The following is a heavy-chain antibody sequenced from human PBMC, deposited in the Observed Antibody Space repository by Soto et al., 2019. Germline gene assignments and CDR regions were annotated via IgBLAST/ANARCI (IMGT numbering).Heavy chain of an antibody. CDR2: IYYSGST. V-gene: IGHV4-31*03. CDR3: AREGAAPYYYYGMDV. D-gene: IGHD6-6*01. CDR1: GGSISSGGYF. J-gene: IGHJ6*02. Sequence: QVQLQESGPGLEKPSQTLSLTCTVSGGSISSGGYFWSWIRQHPGKGLEWIGFIYYSGSTYYNPSLKSRVTISVDTSKNQFSLKLSSVTAADTAVYYCAREGAAPYYYYGMDVWGQGTTVTVSS.